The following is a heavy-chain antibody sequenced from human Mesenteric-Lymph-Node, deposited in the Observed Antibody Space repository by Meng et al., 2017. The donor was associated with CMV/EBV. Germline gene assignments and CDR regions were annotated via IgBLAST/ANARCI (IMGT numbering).Heavy chain of an antibody. CDR3: VRDWLVRGVAD. J-gene: IGHJ4*02. Sequence: GGSLRLSCAASGFNLSTYHMNWVRQAPGKGLEWVSSISSDSSYIYYADSMKGRLTISRDNAKNSLYLQMNSLKVDDTAVYYCVRDWLVRGVADWGQGTLVTVSS. CDR2: ISSDSSYI. D-gene: IGHD3-10*01. CDR1: GFNLSTYH. V-gene: IGHV3-21*01.